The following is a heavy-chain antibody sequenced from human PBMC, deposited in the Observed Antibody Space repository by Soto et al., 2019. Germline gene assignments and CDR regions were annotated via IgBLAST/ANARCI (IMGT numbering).Heavy chain of an antibody. CDR1: GFTFSSYA. CDR2: ISGSGGTK. CDR3: AKDRLGATPYYFDY. J-gene: IGHJ4*02. D-gene: IGHD1-26*01. V-gene: IGHV3-23*01. Sequence: EVQLLESGGGLVQPGGSLRLSCAASGFTFSSYAMSWVRQAPGKGLEWVTAISGSGGTKYYADPVKGRFTISRDNSNNPLYLQMNSLRAEDTALYYCAKDRLGATPYYFDYWGQGTLVTVST.